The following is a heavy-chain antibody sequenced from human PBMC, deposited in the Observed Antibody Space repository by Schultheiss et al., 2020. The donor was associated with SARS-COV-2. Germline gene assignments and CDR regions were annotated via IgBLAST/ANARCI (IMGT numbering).Heavy chain of an antibody. J-gene: IGHJ4*02. CDR3: AKLERSSWSNAFDY. CDR2: INPSTGYI. D-gene: IGHD6-13*01. V-gene: IGHV3-21*04. Sequence: GGSLRLSCTASGFTFSSYTMNWVRQAPGKGLEWVSSINPSTGYIFYADSVKGRFTISRDNAKNSLYLQMNSLRAEDTAVYYCAKLERSSWSNAFDYWGQGTLVTVSS. CDR1: GFTFSSYT.